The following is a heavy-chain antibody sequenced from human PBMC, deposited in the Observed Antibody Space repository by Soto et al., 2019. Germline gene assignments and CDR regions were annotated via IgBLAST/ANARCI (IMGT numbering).Heavy chain of an antibody. CDR1: GGSFSGYY. J-gene: IGHJ6*02. CDR2: INHSGST. D-gene: IGHD2-15*01. CDR3: ARGLAVAAYYYYYGMDV. Sequence: KTSETLSLTCAVYGGSFSGYYWSWIRQPPGKGLEWIGEINHSGSTNYNPSLKSRVTISVDTSKNQFSLKLSSVTAADTAVYYCARGLAVAAYYYYYGMDVWGQGTTVTVSS. V-gene: IGHV4-34*01.